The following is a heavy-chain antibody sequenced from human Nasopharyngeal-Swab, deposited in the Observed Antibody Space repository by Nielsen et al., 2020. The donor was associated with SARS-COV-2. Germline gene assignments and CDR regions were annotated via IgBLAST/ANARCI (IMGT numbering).Heavy chain of an antibody. CDR2: ISSSSSYI. CDR1: GFTFSSYS. J-gene: IGHJ4*02. CDR3: ARVTDYYDSRGYGDYFDY. Sequence: GESLKISCAASGFTFSSYSMNWVRQAPGKGLEWVSSISSSSSYIYYADSVKGRINISIDNAKNSLYLQMNSLRAEETTVYYFARVTDYYDSRGYGDYFDYWGQGTLVTVSS. V-gene: IGHV3-21*01. D-gene: IGHD3-22*01.